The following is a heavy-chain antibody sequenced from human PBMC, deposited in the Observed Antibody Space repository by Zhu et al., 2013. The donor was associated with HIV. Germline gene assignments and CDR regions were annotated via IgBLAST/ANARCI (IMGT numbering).Heavy chain of an antibody. D-gene: IGHD6-19*01. CDR3: ARVQWRXGTNSDFDS. Sequence: QVQLVQSGAEVKKAGASVKVSCKASGYTFTRYGISWVRQAPGQRLEWMGWISAYSGNTNYARKLQDRITMTTDTVTNTAYMELRSLRSDDTAVYYCARVQWRXGTNSDFDSWGQGTLVTVSS. V-gene: IGHV1-18*01. CDR1: GYTFTRYG. J-gene: IGHJ4*02. CDR2: ISAYSGNT.